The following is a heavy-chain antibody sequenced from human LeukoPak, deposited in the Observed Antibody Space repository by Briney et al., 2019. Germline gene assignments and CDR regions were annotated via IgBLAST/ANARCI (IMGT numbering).Heavy chain of an antibody. CDR3: LRGDRRDY. V-gene: IGHV3-21*06. Sequence: GSLRLSCEASGFTFNTYSMNWARQAPGKGLEWVSSIDSSGGYMFYADSVKGRFIISRDNAKDSLYLQMNSLIVEDTAVYYCLRGDRRDYWGQGTLVTVSS. CDR1: GFTFNTYS. J-gene: IGHJ4*02. CDR2: IDSSGGYM.